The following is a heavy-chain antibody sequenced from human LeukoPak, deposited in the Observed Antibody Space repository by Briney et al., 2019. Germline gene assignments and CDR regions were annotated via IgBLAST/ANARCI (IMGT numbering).Heavy chain of an antibody. CDR2: INPNSGGT. CDR1: GYTFTGYY. CDR3: ARDGGALEYSDY. Sequence: GASVKVSCKASGYTFTGYYMHWVRQAPGQGLEWMGWINPNSGGTNYAQKLQGRVTMTTDTSTSTAYMELGSLRSDDTAVYYCARDGGALEYSDYWGQGTLVTVSS. V-gene: IGHV1-2*02. J-gene: IGHJ4*02. D-gene: IGHD1-1*01.